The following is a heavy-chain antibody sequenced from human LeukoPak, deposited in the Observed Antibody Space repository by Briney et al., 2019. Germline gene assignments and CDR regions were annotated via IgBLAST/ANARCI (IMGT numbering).Heavy chain of an antibody. D-gene: IGHD4-17*01. J-gene: IGHJ4*02. V-gene: IGHV3-74*01. Sequence: PGGSLRLSCAASRFTFSSYWLHWVSQTQGKGLVWVSRINGAGSSISYADSVKGRVTISRDNAKNTLYLQMNNLRAEDTAVYYCARGGDYKNDYWGQGTLVTVSS. CDR1: RFTFSSYW. CDR3: ARGGDYKNDY. CDR2: INGAGSSI.